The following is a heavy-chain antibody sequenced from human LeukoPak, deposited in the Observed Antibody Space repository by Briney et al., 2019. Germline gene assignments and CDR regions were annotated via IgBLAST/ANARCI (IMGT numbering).Heavy chain of an antibody. J-gene: IGHJ5*02. CDR2: IRSNGDDI. D-gene: IGHD6-6*01. CDR3: AKDNGGSRSSPSLP. Sequence: GGSLRLSCAASGFIFRHYTMTWVRQAPGKGLEWVSHIRSNGDDIRYADFVEGRFTISRDNSKNTVFLQMNSLRAEDTAVYYCAKDNGGSRSSPSLPWGQGTLVTVSS. CDR1: GFIFRHYT. V-gene: IGHV3-48*01.